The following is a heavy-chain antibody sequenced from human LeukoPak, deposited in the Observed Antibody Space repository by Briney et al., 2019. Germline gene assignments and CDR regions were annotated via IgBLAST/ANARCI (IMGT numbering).Heavy chain of an antibody. CDR3: ARAHSSGWRTPFDY. CDR1: GFTFSSYS. J-gene: IGHJ4*02. CDR2: ISSSSSYI. Sequence: GGSLRLSCAASGFTFSSYSMNWVRQAPGKGLEWVSSISSSSSYIYYADSVKGRFTISRDNAKNSLYLQINSLRAEDTAVYYCARAHSSGWRTPFDYWGQGTLVTASS. V-gene: IGHV3-21*01. D-gene: IGHD6-19*01.